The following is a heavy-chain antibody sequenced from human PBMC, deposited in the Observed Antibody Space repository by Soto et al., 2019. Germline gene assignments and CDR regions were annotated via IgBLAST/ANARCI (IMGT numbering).Heavy chain of an antibody. V-gene: IGHV5-10-1*01. Sequence: PADSLKISCKCSGYSFASYWISWVRQMPGNGLEWMGRIYPSDSYTNYSPSFQGHVTISADKSISTAYLQWSSLKASDTAMYYCARHYIVVVPAVHDAFDIWGQGTMVTVSS. J-gene: IGHJ3*02. D-gene: IGHD2-2*01. CDR2: IYPSDSYT. CDR1: GYSFASYW. CDR3: ARHYIVVVPAVHDAFDI.